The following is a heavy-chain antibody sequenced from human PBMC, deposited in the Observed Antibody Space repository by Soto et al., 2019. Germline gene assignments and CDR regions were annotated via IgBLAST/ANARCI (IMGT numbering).Heavy chain of an antibody. V-gene: IGHV3-21*01. D-gene: IGHD3-3*01. CDR1: GFTFSSYS. CDR3: AREPGRFLEWPLDY. Sequence: GGSLRLSCAASGFTFSSYSMNWVRQAPGKGLEWVSSISSSSSYIYYADSVKGRFTISRDNAKNSLYLQMNSLRAEDTAVYYCAREPGRFLEWPLDYWGQGTLVTVSS. CDR2: ISSSSSYI. J-gene: IGHJ4*02.